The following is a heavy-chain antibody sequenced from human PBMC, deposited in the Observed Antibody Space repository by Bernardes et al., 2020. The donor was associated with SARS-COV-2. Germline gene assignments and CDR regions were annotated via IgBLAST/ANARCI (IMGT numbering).Heavy chain of an antibody. J-gene: IGHJ4*02. Sequence: GGSLRLSCAASGFTFSSYSMNWVRQAPGKGLEWVSYISSSSSTIYYADSVKGRFIISRDNAKNSLYLQMNSLRAEDTAVYYCARGLTYDFWSGYSRVFDYWCQGTLVTVSS. V-gene: IGHV3-48*01. CDR2: ISSSSSTI. CDR1: GFTFSSYS. CDR3: ARGLTYDFWSGYSRVFDY. D-gene: IGHD3-3*01.